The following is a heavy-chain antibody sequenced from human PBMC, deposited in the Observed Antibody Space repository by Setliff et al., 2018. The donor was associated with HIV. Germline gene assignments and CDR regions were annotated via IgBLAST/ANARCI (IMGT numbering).Heavy chain of an antibody. V-gene: IGHV4-59*06. D-gene: IGHD3-22*01. CDR3: AREYYDSSGYYYPTEHPTGFDP. CDR1: GDSISSYY. Sequence: PSETLSLTCTVSGDSISSYYWSWIRQPPGKGLEWIGYIYNTGSTYHSPSLESRVTISIDTSKNQFSLKLSSVTAADTAVYYCAREYYDSSGYYYPTEHPTGFDPWGQGTLVTVSS. CDR2: IYNTGST. J-gene: IGHJ5*02.